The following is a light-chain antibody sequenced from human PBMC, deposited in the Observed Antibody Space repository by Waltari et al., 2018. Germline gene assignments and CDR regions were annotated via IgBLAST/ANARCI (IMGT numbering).Light chain of an antibody. CDR1: QSVLYSSNNKNY. CDR2: WAS. V-gene: IGKV4-1*01. J-gene: IGKJ4*01. Sequence: DIVMTQSPDSLAVSLGERVTINCKSSQSVLYSSNNKNYLAWYQQKPGQPPKLLIYWASTRESGVPDRFSGSGSGTDFTLTISSLQAEDVAVYYCQQYYSTPRGTFGGGTKVEIK. CDR3: QQYYSTPRGT.